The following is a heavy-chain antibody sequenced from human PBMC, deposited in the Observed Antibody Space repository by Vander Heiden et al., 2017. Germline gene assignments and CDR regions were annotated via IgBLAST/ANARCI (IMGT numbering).Heavy chain of an antibody. Sequence: QVQLVQSGAEVKKPGASVKVSCKASGYTFTSYDINWVRQATGQGLEWMGWMNPNSGNTGYAQKFQGRVTMTRNTSISTAYMELSSLRSEDTAVYYCARGIYSYDFWSGYYTYSPYYYYGMDVWGQGTTVTVSS. CDR2: MNPNSGNT. CDR1: GYTFTSYD. CDR3: ARGIYSYDFWSGYYTYSPYYYYGMDV. D-gene: IGHD3-3*01. V-gene: IGHV1-8*01. J-gene: IGHJ6*02.